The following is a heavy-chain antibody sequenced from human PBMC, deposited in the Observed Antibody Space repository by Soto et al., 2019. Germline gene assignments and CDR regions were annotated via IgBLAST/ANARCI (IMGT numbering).Heavy chain of an antibody. V-gene: IGHV1-2*02. J-gene: IGHJ4*02. Sequence: GASVKVSCKASGYTFTANYIHWVRQAPGQGLEWMGWMNPDSGGTDYAQNFQGRVTMTRDTSISTAYMELNRLRSDDTAIYFCARGRDSGVIDYWGQGTLVTVSS. D-gene: IGHD2-15*01. CDR3: ARGRDSGVIDY. CDR1: GYTFTANY. CDR2: MNPDSGGT.